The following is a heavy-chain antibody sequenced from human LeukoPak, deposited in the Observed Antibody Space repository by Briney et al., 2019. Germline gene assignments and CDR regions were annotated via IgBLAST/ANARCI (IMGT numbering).Heavy chain of an antibody. V-gene: IGHV3-30*02. Sequence: GGSLRLSCAASGFTFSSYGMHWVRQAPGKGLEWVAFIRYDGSNKYYADSVKGRFTISRDNSKNTLYLQMNSLRAEDTAVYYCAKESTSSGYYRDYFDYWGQGTLVTVSS. D-gene: IGHD3-22*01. CDR2: IRYDGSNK. CDR1: GFTFSSYG. J-gene: IGHJ4*02. CDR3: AKESTSSGYYRDYFDY.